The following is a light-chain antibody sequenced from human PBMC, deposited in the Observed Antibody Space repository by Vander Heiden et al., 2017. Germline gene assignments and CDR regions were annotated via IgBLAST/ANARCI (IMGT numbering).Light chain of an antibody. CDR2: EGT. CDR1: SSDVGGYNY. V-gene: IGLV2-14*01. J-gene: IGLJ2*01. CDR3: SSYTSSISVV. Sequence: QSALTQPASVSGSPGQSITISCPGTSSDVGGYNYVSWYQQHPGKAPKLMIYEGTNRPSGFSNRFSGSKSGNTASLTIAGLQAEDDADYYCSSYTSSISVVFGGGTKLTVL.